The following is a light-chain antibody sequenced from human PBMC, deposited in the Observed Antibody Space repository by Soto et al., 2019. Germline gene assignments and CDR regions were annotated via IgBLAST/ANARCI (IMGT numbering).Light chain of an antibody. CDR2: EVS. V-gene: IGLV2-14*01. CDR3: ISYTRDDVRYV. CDR1: NSDVGLYDF. J-gene: IGLJ1*01. Sequence: QSVLTQPASVSGTPGQSITISCTGSNSDVGLYDFVSWHQHHPGRAPKFIVSEVSHRPSGISNRFSGSKSGNKASLTISGLQSEHEADYYSISYTRDDVRYVFGTGTKVTVL.